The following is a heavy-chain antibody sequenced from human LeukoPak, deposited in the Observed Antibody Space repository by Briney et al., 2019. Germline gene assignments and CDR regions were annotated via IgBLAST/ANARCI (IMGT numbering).Heavy chain of an antibody. CDR3: AELGIPMIGGV. J-gene: IGHJ6*04. Sequence: GSLRLSCAASGFTFSSYEMNWVRQAPGKGLEWVSYISSSGSTIYYADSVKGRFTISRDNAKNSLYLQMNSLRAEDTAVYYCAELGIPMIGGVWGKGTTVPISS. CDR1: GFTFSSYE. CDR2: ISSSGSTI. D-gene: IGHD3-10*02. V-gene: IGHV3-48*03.